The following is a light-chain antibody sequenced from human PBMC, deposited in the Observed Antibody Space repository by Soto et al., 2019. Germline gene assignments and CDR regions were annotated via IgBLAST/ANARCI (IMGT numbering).Light chain of an antibody. CDR1: QTVSGSY. J-gene: IGKJ4*01. V-gene: IGKV3-20*01. Sequence: IVLTQSPGTLSLSPWERGTLSVRSSQTVSGSYVAWYQQKPGQAPRLLIYGASSRATGIPDRFSGSGSGTDFTLTISRLEPEDFAVYYCQKYGSSPLNFGGGTKVDIK. CDR3: QKYGSSPLN. CDR2: GAS.